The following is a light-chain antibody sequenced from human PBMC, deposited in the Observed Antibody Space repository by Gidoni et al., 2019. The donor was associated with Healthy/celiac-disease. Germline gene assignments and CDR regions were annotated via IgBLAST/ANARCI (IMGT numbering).Light chain of an antibody. Sequence: DIQMTQSPSSLSASVGDRVTITCRASKSISSYLNWYQQKPGKAPKLLIYAASSLQRGVPSRFRGSGSGTDFTLTISSMQPEDFATYYCQQSYSTPGTFGQGTKLEIK. CDR3: QQSYSTPGT. CDR2: AAS. J-gene: IGKJ2*01. V-gene: IGKV1-39*01. CDR1: KSISSY.